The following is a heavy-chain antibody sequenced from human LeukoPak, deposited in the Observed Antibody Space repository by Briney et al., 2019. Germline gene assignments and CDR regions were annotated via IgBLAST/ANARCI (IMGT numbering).Heavy chain of an antibody. J-gene: IGHJ4*02. CDR3: NVRWGPNFDY. Sequence: GGSLRLSCATSGFTFSSYAMSWVCQAPGKGLEWVSAISGDGSTTSYADSVRGRFTISRDNAKNTLYLQMRSLRADDTAIYYCNVRWGPNFDYWGQGSLVSVSP. CDR1: GFTFSSYA. V-gene: IGHV3-23*01. CDR2: ISGDGSTT. D-gene: IGHD3-10*01.